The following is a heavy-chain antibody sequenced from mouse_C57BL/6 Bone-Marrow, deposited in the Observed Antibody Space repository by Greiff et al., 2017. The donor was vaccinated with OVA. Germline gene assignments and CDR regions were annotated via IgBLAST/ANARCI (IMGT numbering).Heavy chain of an antibody. CDR1: GFTFSSYG. V-gene: IGHV5-6*01. J-gene: IGHJ2*01. Sequence: EVQVVESGGDLVKPGGSLKLSCAASGFTFSSYGMSWVRQTPDKRLEWVATISSGGSYTYYPDSVKGRFTISRDNAKNTLYLQMSSLKSEDTAMYYCARHPYGNYSYWGQGTTLTVSS. CDR3: ARHPYGNYSY. CDR2: ISSGGSYT. D-gene: IGHD2-1*01.